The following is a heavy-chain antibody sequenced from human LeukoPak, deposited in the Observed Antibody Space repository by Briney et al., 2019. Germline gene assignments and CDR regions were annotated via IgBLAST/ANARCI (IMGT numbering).Heavy chain of an antibody. CDR2: INSDGSST. Sequence: GGSLRLSCAASGFTFSSYWMHWVRQAPGKGLVWVSRINSDGSSTSYADSVKGRFTISRDNAKNTLYLQMNSLRAEDTAMYYCARDQALYSGYDQFDYWGQGTLVTVSS. J-gene: IGHJ4*02. CDR3: ARDQALYSGYDQFDY. V-gene: IGHV3-74*01. CDR1: GFTFSSYW. D-gene: IGHD5-12*01.